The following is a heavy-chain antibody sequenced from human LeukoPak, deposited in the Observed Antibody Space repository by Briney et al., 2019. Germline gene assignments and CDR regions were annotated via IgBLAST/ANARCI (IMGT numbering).Heavy chain of an antibody. CDR2: IYYSGST. J-gene: IGHJ4*02. CDR3: ARAHPSIPDFDY. V-gene: IGHV4-59*01. D-gene: IGHD2-2*02. CDR1: GGSISSYY. Sequence: ASETLSLTCTVSGGSISSYYWSWIRQPPGKGLEWIGYIYYSGSTNYNPSLKSRVTISVDTSKNQFSLKLSSVTAADTAVYYCARAHPSIPDFDYWGQGTLVTVSS.